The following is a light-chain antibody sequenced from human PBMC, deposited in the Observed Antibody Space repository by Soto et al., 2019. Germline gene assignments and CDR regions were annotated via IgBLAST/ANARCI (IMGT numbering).Light chain of an antibody. CDR3: QQYANSPIT. Sequence: VLTQSPVTLSLSRGERATLSCRASERIYSAYLGWYQQKPGQAPGLLIYGTSSRATGIPDRFSGSGSGTEFTLTISRLQPEDFAVYYCQQYANSPITFGQGTRLEIK. CDR2: GTS. CDR1: ERIYSAY. V-gene: IGKV3-20*01. J-gene: IGKJ5*01.